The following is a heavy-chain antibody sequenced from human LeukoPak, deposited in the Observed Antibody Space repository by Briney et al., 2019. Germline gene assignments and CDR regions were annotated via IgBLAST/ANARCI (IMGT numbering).Heavy chain of an antibody. D-gene: IGHD1-26*01. CDR3: ARRLRIEGATRRGDGFDI. CDR1: GGSINSYY. Sequence: SETLSLTCTVSGGSINSYYWSWIRQPPGKGLEWIGYIYNSGSTNYNPSLKSRVTISADTSKKQSSLKVSSVTAADTAVYFCARRLRIEGATRRGDGFDIWGQGTMVTVSS. V-gene: IGHV4-59*08. J-gene: IGHJ3*02. CDR2: IYNSGST.